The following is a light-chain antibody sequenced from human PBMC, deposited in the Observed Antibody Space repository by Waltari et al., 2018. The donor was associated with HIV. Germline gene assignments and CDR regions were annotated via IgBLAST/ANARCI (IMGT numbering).Light chain of an antibody. Sequence: QSALTQPRSVSGSPGQSVTISCTGTASDIGYFDYVPWYQQYPGKAPKVILYGVFQRPSGGPDRFTASKAGITASLTISGLQDEDEADYYCCSYAGTYTYVFGSGTTVTVL. V-gene: IGLV2-11*01. CDR1: ASDIGYFDY. CDR2: GVF. CDR3: CSYAGTYTYV. J-gene: IGLJ1*01.